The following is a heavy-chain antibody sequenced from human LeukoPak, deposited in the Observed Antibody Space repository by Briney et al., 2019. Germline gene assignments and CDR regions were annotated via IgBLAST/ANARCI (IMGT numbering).Heavy chain of an antibody. D-gene: IGHD2-2*01. CDR1: GFTFSSYA. Sequence: HPGRSLRLSCAASGFTFSSYAMHWVRQAPGKGLEWVAVISYDGSNKYYADSVKGRFTISRDNSKNTLYLQMNSLRAEDTAVYYCARDECSSTSCYHYWGQGTLVTVSS. V-gene: IGHV3-30-3*01. CDR2: ISYDGSNK. CDR3: ARDECSSTSCYHY. J-gene: IGHJ4*02.